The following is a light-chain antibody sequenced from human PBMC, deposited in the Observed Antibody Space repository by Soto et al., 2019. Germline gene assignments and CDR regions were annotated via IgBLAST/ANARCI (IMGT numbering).Light chain of an antibody. CDR2: DVS. Sequence: SALTQPASVSGSPGQSITISCTGTGSDVGGYNYVSWYQQHPGKAPKVMIYDVSNRPSGVSNRFSGSKSGNTASLTISGLQAEDDADYYCSSYTSASTPLVFGGGTQLTVL. J-gene: IGLJ2*01. CDR1: GSDVGGYNY. CDR3: SSYTSASTPLV. V-gene: IGLV2-14*01.